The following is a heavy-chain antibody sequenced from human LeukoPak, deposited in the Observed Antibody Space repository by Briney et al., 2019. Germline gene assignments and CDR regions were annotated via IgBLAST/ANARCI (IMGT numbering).Heavy chain of an antibody. V-gene: IGHV4-4*09. CDR2: IYTSETT. CDR1: GASLSSYY. J-gene: IGHJ4*02. Sequence: SETLSLTCTVSGASLSSYYWSWIRQPPGKGLEGIGYIYTSETTNYNPSLRSRVTISIDTSKNQFSLRLSSVTAADTAVYYCARHRSPSSLSYFDIWGQGTLVIVSS. CDR3: ARHRSPSSLSYFDI. D-gene: IGHD6-19*01.